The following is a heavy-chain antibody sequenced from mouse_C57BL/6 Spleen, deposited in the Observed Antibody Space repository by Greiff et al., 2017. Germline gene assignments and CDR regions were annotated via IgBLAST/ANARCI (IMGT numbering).Heavy chain of an antibody. CDR2: ISSGGSYT. J-gene: IGHJ2*01. Sequence: EVMLVESGGDLVKPGGSLKLSCAASGFTFSSYGMSWVRQTPDKRLEWVATISSGGSYTYYPDSVKGRFTISRDNAKNTLYLQMSSLKSEDTAMYYCARQGVITTGYYFDYWGQGTTLTVSS. D-gene: IGHD2-4*01. CDR1: GFTFSSYG. CDR3: ARQGVITTGYYFDY. V-gene: IGHV5-6*01.